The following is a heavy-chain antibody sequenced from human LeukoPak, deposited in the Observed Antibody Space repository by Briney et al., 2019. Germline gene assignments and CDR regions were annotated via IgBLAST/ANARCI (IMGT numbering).Heavy chain of an antibody. J-gene: IGHJ5*02. D-gene: IGHD3-22*01. V-gene: IGHV3-30-3*01. Sequence: GGSLRLSCAASGFTFSSYAMHWVRQAPGKGLEWVAVISYDGSNKYYADSVKGRFTISRDNSKNTLYLQMNSLRAEDTAVYYCARDHTLGYYDSSGYLETWGQGTPVTVSS. CDR1: GFTFSSYA. CDR2: ISYDGSNK. CDR3: ARDHTLGYYDSSGYLET.